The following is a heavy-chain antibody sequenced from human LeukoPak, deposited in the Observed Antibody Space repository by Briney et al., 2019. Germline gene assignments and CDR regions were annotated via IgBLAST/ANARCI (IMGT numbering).Heavy chain of an antibody. D-gene: IGHD5-18*01. V-gene: IGHV4-39*07. CDR3: ARDGYSYGLGAFDI. J-gene: IGHJ3*02. CDR2: IYYSGST. CDR1: GVSISSYY. Sequence: SETLSLTCTVSGVSISSYYWGWIRQPPGKGLEWIGSIYYSGSTYYNPSLKSRVTISVDTSKNQFSLKLSSVTAADTAVYYCARDGYSYGLGAFDIWGQGTMVTVSS.